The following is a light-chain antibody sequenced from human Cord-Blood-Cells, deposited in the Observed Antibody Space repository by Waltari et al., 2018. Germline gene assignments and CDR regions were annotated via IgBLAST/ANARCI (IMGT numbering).Light chain of an antibody. J-gene: IGKJ1*01. CDR2: GAS. CDR1: YSVSSSY. V-gene: IGKV3-20*01. CDR3: QQYGSSPWT. Sequence: EMVMTQSPATLSVSPGERATLSCRASYSVSSSYLAWYQQKPGQAPRLLIYGASSRATGIPDRFSGSGSGTDFTLTISRLEPEDFAVYYCQQYGSSPWTFGQGTKVEIK.